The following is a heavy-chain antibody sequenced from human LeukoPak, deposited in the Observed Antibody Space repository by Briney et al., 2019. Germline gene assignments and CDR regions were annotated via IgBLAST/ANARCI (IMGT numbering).Heavy chain of an antibody. CDR2: MHTRGST. CDR1: GGSISTFY. J-gene: IGHJ4*02. D-gene: IGHD4-17*01. V-gene: IGHV4-4*07. Sequence: PSETLSLTCTVSGGSISTFYWGWIRQPAGKGLEWIGRMHTRGSTDYNPSLKSRVSMSVDTSQNQSSLKLSSVTAADTAVYYCAKDPDYGDHVNYFDYWGQGTLVIVSS. CDR3: AKDPDYGDHVNYFDY.